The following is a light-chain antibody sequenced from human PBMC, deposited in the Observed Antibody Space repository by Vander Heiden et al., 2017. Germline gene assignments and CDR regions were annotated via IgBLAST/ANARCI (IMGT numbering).Light chain of an antibody. J-gene: IGKJ1*01. Sequence: EIVMTQSPATLSVSPGERATLSCRASRSISRNLAWYQQKPGQAPRLLIYGASARATGVKDRFSGSGYGTEFTLTISSLQSVDSAVYYCQQYNNGPPSWTFGQGTKVEVK. V-gene: IGKV3-15*01. CDR1: RSISRN. CDR2: GAS. CDR3: QQYNNGPPSWT.